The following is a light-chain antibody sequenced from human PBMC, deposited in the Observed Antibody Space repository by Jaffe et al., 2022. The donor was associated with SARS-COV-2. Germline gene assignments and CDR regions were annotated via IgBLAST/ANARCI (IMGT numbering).Light chain of an antibody. J-gene: IGKJ1*01. CDR1: QSVSSD. CDR3: QQYNNWLS. Sequence: EIVMTQSPATLSVSPGERATLSCRASQSVSSDLVWYQQKPGQAPRLLIYGASTRATDIPARFSGSGSGTEFTLTISSLQSEDFAIYYCQQYNNWLSFGQGTKVEIK. CDR2: GAS. V-gene: IGKV3-15*01.